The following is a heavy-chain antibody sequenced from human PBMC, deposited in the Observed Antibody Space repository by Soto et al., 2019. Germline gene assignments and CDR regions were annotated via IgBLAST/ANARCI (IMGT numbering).Heavy chain of an antibody. J-gene: IGHJ5*02. V-gene: IGHV1-69*01. Sequence: QVQLVQSGAEVKKPGSSVKVSCKASGGTFSSYAISWVRQAPGQGLEWMGGIIPIFGTANYAQKFQGRVTITADESTSTAYMELSSLRSEDTAVYYCATRLGYCSSTSCQGFDPWGQGTLVTVSS. CDR2: IIPIFGTA. CDR1: GGTFSSYA. D-gene: IGHD2-2*01. CDR3: ATRLGYCSSTSCQGFDP.